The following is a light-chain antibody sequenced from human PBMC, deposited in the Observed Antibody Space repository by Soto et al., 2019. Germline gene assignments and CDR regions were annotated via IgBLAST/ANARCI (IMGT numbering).Light chain of an antibody. Sequence: EIVLTQSPGTLSLSPGERATLSCRASQTVSSSYLAWYQQKPGQAPRLLIYGASSRATGIPDRFSGSGSGTDVTLTISRLEPEDFAVYYCQQSGSSPPFGGGTKVEIK. CDR1: QTVSSSY. J-gene: IGKJ4*01. CDR2: GAS. V-gene: IGKV3-20*01. CDR3: QQSGSSPP.